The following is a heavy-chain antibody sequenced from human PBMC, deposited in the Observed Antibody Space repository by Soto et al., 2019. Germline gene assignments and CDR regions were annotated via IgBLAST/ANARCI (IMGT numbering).Heavy chain of an antibody. CDR1: GFTFRSYN. CDR2: ISSTSSYI. Sequence: EVQLVESGGGLVKPGGSLRLSCAASGFTFRSYNMNWVRQAPGKGLEWVSSISSTSSYIYYADSMKGRFTISRDNAKNSLFLQMNSLRAEDTAVYYCASGPYGSGSYPKGYWGQGTLVTVSS. V-gene: IGHV3-21*01. CDR3: ASGPYGSGSYPKGY. J-gene: IGHJ4*02. D-gene: IGHD3-10*01.